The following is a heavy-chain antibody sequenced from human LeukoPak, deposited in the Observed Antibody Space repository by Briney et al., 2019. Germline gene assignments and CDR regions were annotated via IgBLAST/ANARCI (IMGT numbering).Heavy chain of an antibody. D-gene: IGHD5-18*01. Sequence: PSETLSLTCAVYGGSFSGYYWSWIRQPPGKGLEWIGEINHSGSTNYNPSLKSRVTISVDTSKNQFSLKLSSVTAADTAVYYCASVDTAMADPVDYWGQGTLVTVSS. CDR3: ASVDTAMADPVDY. CDR1: GGSFSGYY. J-gene: IGHJ4*02. V-gene: IGHV4-34*01. CDR2: INHSGST.